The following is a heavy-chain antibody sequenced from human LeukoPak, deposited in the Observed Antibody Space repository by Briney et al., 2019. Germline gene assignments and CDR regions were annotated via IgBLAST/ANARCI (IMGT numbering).Heavy chain of an antibody. J-gene: IGHJ4*02. CDR2: WRYDGSP. CDR3: VVTQKWLAFDY. D-gene: IGHD6-19*01. V-gene: IGHV4-59*08. Sequence: SETLSLTCAVSGGSISGRYWSWIRQPPGKGLEWIANWRYDGSPNYTPSLESRATISLDTSKNQFSLRQTSVTAADTAVYYCVVTQKWLAFDYWGQGILVTVSS. CDR1: GGSISGRY.